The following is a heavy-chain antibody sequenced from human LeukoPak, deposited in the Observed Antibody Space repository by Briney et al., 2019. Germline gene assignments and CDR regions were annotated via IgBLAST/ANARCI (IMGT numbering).Heavy chain of an antibody. CDR1: GFTFSSYW. CDR3: ARDGGSYSPQDY. J-gene: IGHJ4*02. CDR2: INSDGSSP. Sequence: GGSLRLSCAASGFTFSSYWMHWVRQAPGKGLVWVSCINSDGSSPTYADSVKGRFTVSRDNAKNMLSLEMDTLRAEDTAVYYCARDGGSYSPQDYWGQGTLVTVSS. D-gene: IGHD1-26*01. V-gene: IGHV3-74*01.